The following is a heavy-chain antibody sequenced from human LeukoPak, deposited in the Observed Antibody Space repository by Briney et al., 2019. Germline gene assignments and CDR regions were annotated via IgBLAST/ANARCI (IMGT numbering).Heavy chain of an antibody. CDR1: GYTFTSYY. CDR3: ARAREKRGYSYGF. V-gene: IGHV1-46*01. D-gene: IGHD5-18*01. CDR2: INPSGGST. Sequence: ASVKVSCKASGYTFTSYYMHWVRQAPGQGLEWMGIINPSGGSTSYAQRFQGRVTMTRDTSTSTVYMELSSLRSEDTAVYYCARAREKRGYSYGFWGQGTLVTVSS. J-gene: IGHJ4*02.